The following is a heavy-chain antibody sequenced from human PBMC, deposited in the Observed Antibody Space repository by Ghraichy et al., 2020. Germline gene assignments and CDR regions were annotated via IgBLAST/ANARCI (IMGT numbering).Heavy chain of an antibody. Sequence: SETLSLTCTVSGASISSGSFYWSWIRQHPGKGLEWVGYIYYSGRTYYNPSLKSRVTISVDTSKNQFSLNLSPVTAADTAVYYCARDRYSGYDFNYWGQGTLVTVSS. CDR2: IYYSGRT. CDR3: ARDRYSGYDFNY. V-gene: IGHV4-31*03. D-gene: IGHD5-12*01. CDR1: GASISSGSFY. J-gene: IGHJ4*02.